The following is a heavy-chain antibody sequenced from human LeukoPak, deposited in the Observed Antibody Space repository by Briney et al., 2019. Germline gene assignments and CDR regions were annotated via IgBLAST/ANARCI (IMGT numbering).Heavy chain of an antibody. J-gene: IGHJ5*02. Sequence: PSETLSLTCTVSGGSISSYYWSWIRQPPGKGLEWIGYIYYSGSTNYNPSLKSRVTISVDTSKNQFSLKLSSVTAADTAVYYCARDRWYWFDPWGQGTLVTVSS. V-gene: IGHV4-59*01. CDR1: GGSISSYY. CDR2: IYYSGST. CDR3: ARDRWYWFDP. D-gene: IGHD2-15*01.